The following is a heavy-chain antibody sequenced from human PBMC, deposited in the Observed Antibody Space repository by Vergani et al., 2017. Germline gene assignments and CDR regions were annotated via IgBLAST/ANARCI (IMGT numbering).Heavy chain of an antibody. CDR3: ARALIVVVVAAREPYYYYMDV. D-gene: IGHD2-15*01. CDR2: IKQDGSEK. Sequence: EVQLVESGGGLVQPGGSLRLSCAASGFTFSSYWMSWVRQAPGKGLEWVANIKQDGSEKYYVDSVKGRFTISRDNAKNSLYLQMNSLRAEDTAVYYCARALIVVVVAAREPYYYYMDVWGKGP. J-gene: IGHJ6*03. CDR1: GFTFSSYW. V-gene: IGHV3-7*01.